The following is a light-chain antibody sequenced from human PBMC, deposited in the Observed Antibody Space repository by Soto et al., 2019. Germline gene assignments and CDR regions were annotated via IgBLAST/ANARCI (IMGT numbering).Light chain of an antibody. CDR2: DES. J-gene: IGKJ4*01. CDR1: QSVSRN. Sequence: EIVLTQSPATLSFSPWERATHSCRASQSVSRNLAWYQQKRGQAPRLLIFDESTGATGIPARFSGSGSGTDFTLTHRGLEPEDFAAYQCAHRSNWPTTFGGGTRVDIK. V-gene: IGKV3-11*01. CDR3: AHRSNWPTT.